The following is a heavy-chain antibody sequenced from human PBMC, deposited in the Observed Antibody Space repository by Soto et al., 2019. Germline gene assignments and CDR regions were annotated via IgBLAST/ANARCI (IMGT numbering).Heavy chain of an antibody. CDR2: IYYSGST. CDR3: ATSNWFDP. CDR1: GGSISSSSYY. V-gene: IGHV4-39*01. J-gene: IGHJ5*02. Sequence: QLQLQESGPGLVKPSETLSLTCTDSGGSISSSSYYWGWIRQPPGKGLEWIGYIYYSGSTYYNPSLKSRVTISVDTSKNQFSLKLNSVTAADTAVYYCATSNWFDPWGQGTLVTVSS.